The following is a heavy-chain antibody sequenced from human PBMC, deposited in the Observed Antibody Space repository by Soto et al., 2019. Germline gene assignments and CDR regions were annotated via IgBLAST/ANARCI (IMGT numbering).Heavy chain of an antibody. CDR2: IYYSGYT. V-gene: IGHV4-59*01. CDR3: ARDSVGSGYD. Sequence: QVQLQESGPGLVKHSETLSLTCAVSGGSISGYYWSWIRQPPGKRLEWIGYIYYSGYTNYNPSLKSRVSISVDRSKNQLSVELRSVSASDTAVYYCARDSVGSGYDWGQGTLVTVSS. D-gene: IGHD5-12*01. J-gene: IGHJ4*02. CDR1: GGSISGYY.